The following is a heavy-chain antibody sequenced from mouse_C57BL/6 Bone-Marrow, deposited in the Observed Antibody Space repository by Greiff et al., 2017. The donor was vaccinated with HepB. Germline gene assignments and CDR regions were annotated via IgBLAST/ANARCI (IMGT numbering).Heavy chain of an antibody. V-gene: IGHV1-19*01. CDR3: ARSGESYAMDY. CDR1: GYTFTDYY. CDR2: INPYNGGT. D-gene: IGHD2-13*01. Sequence: VQLQQSGPVLVKPGASVKMSCKASGYTFTDYYMNWVKQSHGKSLEWIGVINPYNGGTSYNQKFKGKATLTVDKSSSTAYMELNSLTSEDSAVYNCARSGESYAMDYWGQGTSVTVSS. J-gene: IGHJ4*01.